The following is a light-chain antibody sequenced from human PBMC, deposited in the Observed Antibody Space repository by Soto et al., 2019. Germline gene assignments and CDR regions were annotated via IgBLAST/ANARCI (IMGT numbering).Light chain of an antibody. CDR3: QQYGSSGT. V-gene: IGKV3-20*01. J-gene: IGKJ1*01. CDR1: QSVSHNY. CDR2: GAS. Sequence: EIVLPKSHGTLSLSPGESATLSGRASQSVSHNYLAWYQQKPGQAPRLLIYGASNRATGIPDRFSGSGSGTDFTLTISRLEPEDFAVYYCQQYGSSGTFGQGTKVAIK.